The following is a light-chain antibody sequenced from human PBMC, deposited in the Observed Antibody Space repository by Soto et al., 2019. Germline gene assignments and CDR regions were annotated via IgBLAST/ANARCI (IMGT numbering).Light chain of an antibody. CDR2: GNS. CDR1: SSNIGAGYD. J-gene: IGLJ3*02. CDR3: QSYDSSLSGWV. V-gene: IGLV1-40*01. Sequence: QSVLTQPPSVSGAPGQRVTISCTGNSSNIGAGYDVHWYQQLPGTAPKLLIYGNSNRPSGVPDRFSGSKSGTSASLAITRLRAEDEAEYYCQSYDSSLSGWVFGGGTKLTVL.